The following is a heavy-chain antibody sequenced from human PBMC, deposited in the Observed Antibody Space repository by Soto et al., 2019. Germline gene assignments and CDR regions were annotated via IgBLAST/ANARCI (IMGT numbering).Heavy chain of an antibody. CDR1: GGSMSGYH. CDR2: IYPSGST. Sequence: QVQLRESGPGLVKASETLSLTCTVSGGSMSGYHWSWIRQTPGKGLEWIGKIYPSGSTDYNPSLNSPVIISADTSKNQVSLKLSPVTAADTAIYYCARLLGTAVFDHWGQGTLVTVSS. V-gene: IGHV4-4*09. J-gene: IGHJ4*02. D-gene: IGHD2-21*02. CDR3: ARLLGTAVFDH.